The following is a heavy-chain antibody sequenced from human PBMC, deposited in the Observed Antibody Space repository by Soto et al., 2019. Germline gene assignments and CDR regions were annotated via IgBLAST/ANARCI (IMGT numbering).Heavy chain of an antibody. D-gene: IGHD3-10*01. Sequence: GSLRLSGAASGFTFSSYAMSWVRQAPGKGLEWVSAISGSGGSTYYADSVKGRFTISRDNSKNTLYLQMNSLRAEDTAVYYCAKDNVLLWFGDPLNWFDPWGQGTLVTVSS. J-gene: IGHJ5*02. CDR2: ISGSGGST. V-gene: IGHV3-23*01. CDR1: GFTFSSYA. CDR3: AKDNVLLWFGDPLNWFDP.